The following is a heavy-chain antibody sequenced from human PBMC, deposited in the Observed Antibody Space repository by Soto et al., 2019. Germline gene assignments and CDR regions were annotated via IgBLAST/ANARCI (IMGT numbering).Heavy chain of an antibody. V-gene: IGHV3-23*01. CDR3: AKGYSSGYPYSFYGMDV. CDR1: GFTFSSYA. D-gene: IGHD6-25*01. CDR2: ISGSGGST. Sequence: GGSLRLSCAASGFTFSSYAMSWVRQAPGKGLEWVSAISGSGGSTYYADSVKGRFTISRDNSKNTLYLQMNSLRAEDTAVYYCAKGYSSGYPYSFYGMDVWGKGTWVTVPS. J-gene: IGHJ6*04.